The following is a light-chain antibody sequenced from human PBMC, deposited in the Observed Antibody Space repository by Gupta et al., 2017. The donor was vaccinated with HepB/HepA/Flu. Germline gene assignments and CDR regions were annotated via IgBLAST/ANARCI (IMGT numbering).Light chain of an antibody. CDR3: QQLNSYPPYT. V-gene: IGKV1-9*01. CDR1: QGISSY. CDR2: AAS. J-gene: IGKJ2*01. Sequence: IHLTQSPSFLSASVGDRVTITCRASQGISSYLAWYQQKPGKAPKLLIYAASTLQSGVPSRFSGSGSGTEFTLTISSRQPEDFATYYCQQLNSYPPYTFGQGTKLELK.